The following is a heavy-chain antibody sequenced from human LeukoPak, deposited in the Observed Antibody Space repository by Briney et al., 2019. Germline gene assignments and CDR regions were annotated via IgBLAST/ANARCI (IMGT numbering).Heavy chain of an antibody. D-gene: IGHD3-10*01. CDR2: IYYSGST. Sequence: SETLSLTCTVSGGSISSYYWSWIRPPPGKGLEWIGYIYYSGSTNYTPSLKSGVTILADTSKKQIYLKLVSVTGADTAVYYCARDAEYYYGSGRYSSGIDVWGQGTTVTVSS. CDR1: GGSISSYY. J-gene: IGHJ6*02. V-gene: IGHV4-59*12. CDR3: ARDAEYYYGSGRYSSGIDV.